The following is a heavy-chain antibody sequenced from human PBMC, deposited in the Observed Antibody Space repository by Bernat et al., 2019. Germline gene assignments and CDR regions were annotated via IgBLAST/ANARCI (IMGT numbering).Heavy chain of an antibody. V-gene: IGHV3-23*01. Sequence: EVQLLESGGGLVQPGGSLRLSCAASGFTFSSYSLTWVRQAPGKGLEWVSGISGSGAITHYADSVKGRVTISRDNSKNTLYLQMNILRAEDTALYFCAKAYGATSYYYYAMDVWGQGTTVTVSS. CDR1: GFTFSSYS. J-gene: IGHJ6*02. CDR2: ISGSGAIT. CDR3: AKAYGATSYYYYAMDV. D-gene: IGHD1-26*01.